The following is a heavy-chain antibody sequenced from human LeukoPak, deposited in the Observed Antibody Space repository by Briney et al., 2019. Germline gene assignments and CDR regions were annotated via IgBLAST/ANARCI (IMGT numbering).Heavy chain of an antibody. CDR1: SGSISTSNYY. D-gene: IGHD6-19*01. CDR2: IFYSGST. J-gene: IGHJ4*02. CDR3: AREVAGTPWIDY. Sequence: SETLSLTCTVSSGSISTSNYYWGWVRQPPGKALEWIGNIFYSGSTYYSPSLKSRVTISLDTSRNQFSLKLSSMTAADTAVYYCAREVAGTPWIDYWGQGTLVTVSS. V-gene: IGHV4-39*02.